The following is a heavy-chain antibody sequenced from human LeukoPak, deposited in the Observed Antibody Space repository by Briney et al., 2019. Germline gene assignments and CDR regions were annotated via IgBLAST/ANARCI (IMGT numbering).Heavy chain of an antibody. CDR1: GGSFSGYY. V-gene: IGHV4-34*01. Sequence: SETLSLTCAVYGGSFSGYYWSWIRQPPGKGLEWNGEINRSGSTIYNPSLKSRVTISVDTSKNQFSLKLSSVTAADTAVYYCARGLACDYWGQGTLVTVSS. CDR3: ARGLACDY. J-gene: IGHJ4*02. CDR2: INRSGST.